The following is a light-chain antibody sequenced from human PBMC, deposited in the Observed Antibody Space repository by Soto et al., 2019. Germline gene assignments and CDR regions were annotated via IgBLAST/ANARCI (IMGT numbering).Light chain of an antibody. J-gene: IGLJ1*01. CDR2: DVS. V-gene: IGLV2-14*03. CDR1: SSDVGDFNY. Sequence: QSALTQPASVSGSPGQSITISCTGTSSDVGDFNYVSWYQQHPGKAPKLIIYDVSSRPSGVSNRFPGSKSGNTAALTISGLQAEDEADYYCGSYTSSSTLYVFGGGTKVTVL. CDR3: GSYTSSSTLYV.